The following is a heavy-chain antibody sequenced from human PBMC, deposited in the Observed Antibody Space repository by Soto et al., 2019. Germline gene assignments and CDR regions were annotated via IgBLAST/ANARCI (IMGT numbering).Heavy chain of an antibody. CDR1: GYTFSSYG. D-gene: IGHD3-16*02. CDR3: ARTYDYVWGSYRYTLNWFDP. Sequence: ASVKVSCKASGYTFSSYGITWVRQAPGQGLEWMGWISAYNGNTNYAQMIQGRVTMTTDTSTSTAYMELRSLRSDDTAVYYCARTYDYVWGSYRYTLNWFDPWGQGTLVTVSS. CDR2: ISAYNGNT. V-gene: IGHV1-18*01. J-gene: IGHJ5*02.